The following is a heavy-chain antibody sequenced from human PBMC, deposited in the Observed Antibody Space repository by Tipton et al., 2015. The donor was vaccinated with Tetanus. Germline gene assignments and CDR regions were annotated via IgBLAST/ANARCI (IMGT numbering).Heavy chain of an antibody. Sequence: SLRLSCAASGFIFSSYGIHWVRQAPGKGLEWVAVSWYDGTDKYYADSVKGRFTISRDNSKNPLYLQMNSLRAEDTAVYYCAREADCSGGSCFPGDFDTWGQGTQVPVSS. CDR2: SWYDGTDK. J-gene: IGHJ4*02. V-gene: IGHV3-33*01. CDR1: GFIFSSYG. CDR3: AREADCSGGSCFPGDFDT. D-gene: IGHD2-15*01.